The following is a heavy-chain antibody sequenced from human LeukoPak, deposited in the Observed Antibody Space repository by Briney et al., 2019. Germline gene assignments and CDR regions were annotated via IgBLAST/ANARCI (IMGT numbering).Heavy chain of an antibody. J-gene: IGHJ4*02. CDR1: GGPVSSGSYY. D-gene: IGHD5-12*01. CDR3: ARGGGYSGYGTFDY. V-gene: IGHV4-61*01. Sequence: SETLSLTCTVSGGPVSSGSYYWSWIRQPPGKGLEWIGYIYYSGSTNYNPSLKSRVTISVDTSKNQFSLKLSSVTAADTAVYYCARGGGYSGYGTFDYWGQGTLVTVSS. CDR2: IYYSGST.